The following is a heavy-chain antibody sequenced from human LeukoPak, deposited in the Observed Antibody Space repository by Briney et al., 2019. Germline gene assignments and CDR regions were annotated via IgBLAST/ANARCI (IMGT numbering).Heavy chain of an antibody. CDR2: IKQDGSQK. J-gene: IGHJ4*02. D-gene: IGHD6-6*01. Sequence: GGSLRPSCAASGLTFSNYWMTWVRQAPGKGLEWVANIKQDGSQKYYVDSVRGRFTISRDNAKISSYLQMNSLRAEDTAVYYCARIGYSSSSLDYWGQGTLVTVSS. CDR3: ARIGYSSSSLDY. CDR1: GLTFSNYW. V-gene: IGHV3-7*01.